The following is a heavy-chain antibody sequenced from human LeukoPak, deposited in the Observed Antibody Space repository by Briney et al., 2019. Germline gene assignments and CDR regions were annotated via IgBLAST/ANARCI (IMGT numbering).Heavy chain of an antibody. Sequence: LPGGSLRLSCAASGFTFSSYAMSWVRQAPGKGLEWVSAISGSGGSTYYADSVKGRFTISRDNSKNTLYLQMNSLRAEDTAVYYCAKSITGTTQLFDYWGQGTLVTVSS. CDR2: ISGSGGST. CDR1: GFTFSSYA. CDR3: AKSITGTTQLFDY. V-gene: IGHV3-23*01. J-gene: IGHJ4*02. D-gene: IGHD1-20*01.